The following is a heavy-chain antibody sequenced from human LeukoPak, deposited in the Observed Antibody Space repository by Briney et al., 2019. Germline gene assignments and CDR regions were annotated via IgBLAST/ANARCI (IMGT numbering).Heavy chain of an antibody. Sequence: GRSLRLSCAASGFTFSSYGMHWVRQAPGKGLEWVAVIWYDGSNKYYADSVKGGFTISRDNSKNTLYLQMNSLRAEDTAVYYCAKGQYDILTGYYSPFDYWGQGTLVTVSS. CDR3: AKGQYDILTGYYSPFDY. J-gene: IGHJ4*02. D-gene: IGHD3-9*01. V-gene: IGHV3-33*06. CDR2: IWYDGSNK. CDR1: GFTFSSYG.